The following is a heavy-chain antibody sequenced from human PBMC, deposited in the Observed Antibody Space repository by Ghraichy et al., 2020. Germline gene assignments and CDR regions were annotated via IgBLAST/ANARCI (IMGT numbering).Heavy chain of an antibody. Sequence: SCAASGFTFNKYGMTWVRQAPGKGLEWVSSISDNYSYIYYADSVKGRFTISRDNGKNSLYLQMNSLTAEDTAVYYCARDSVAGLVSDYWGQGTLVTVSS. CDR2: ISDNYSYI. J-gene: IGHJ4*02. V-gene: IGHV3-21*01. CDR3: ARDSVAGLVSDY. D-gene: IGHD6-19*01. CDR1: GFTFNKYG.